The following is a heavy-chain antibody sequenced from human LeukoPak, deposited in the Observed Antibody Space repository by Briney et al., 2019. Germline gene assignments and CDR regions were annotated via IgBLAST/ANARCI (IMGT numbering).Heavy chain of an antibody. J-gene: IGHJ6*03. CDR2: INDNGDGT. CDR3: AKGLRTGVGPYMGYHYYMDV. V-gene: IGHV3-23*01. D-gene: IGHD3-16*01. Sequence: PGGSLRLSCAASGFTFSSYAMSWVRQAPGGGLEWVATINDNGDGTYYADSVKGRFTISRDNSYNTVSLQMNSLRDEDTGVYCCAKGLRTGVGPYMGYHYYMDVWGKGATVTVSS. CDR1: GFTFSSYA.